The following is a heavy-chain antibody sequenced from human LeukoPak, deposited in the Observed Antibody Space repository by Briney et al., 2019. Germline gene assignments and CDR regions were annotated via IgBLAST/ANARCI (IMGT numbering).Heavy chain of an antibody. CDR1: GFTFSSFW. CDR2: IKEDGSEK. CDR3: AKTVMYSSSSVDY. D-gene: IGHD6-6*01. V-gene: IGHV3-7*03. J-gene: IGHJ4*02. Sequence: SLRLSCEVSGFTFSSFWMSWVRQAPGKGPEWVTNIKEDGSEKHYLDSVKGRFTISRDNAKNSLYLQMNSLRAEDTAVYYCAKTVMYSSSSVDYWGQGTLVTVSS.